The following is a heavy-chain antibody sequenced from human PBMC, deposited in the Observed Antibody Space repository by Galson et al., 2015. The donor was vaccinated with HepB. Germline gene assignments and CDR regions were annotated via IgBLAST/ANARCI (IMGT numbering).Heavy chain of an antibody. J-gene: IGHJ3*02. Sequence: SCQASGSTFTSYGISWVRQAPGQGLEWMGWISAYNGNTNYAQKLQGRVTMTTDTSTSTAYMELRSLRSDDTAVYYCARAGVPHYDFWSGSPNHAFDIWGQGTMVTVAS. V-gene: IGHV1-18*04. CDR2: ISAYNGNT. CDR3: ARAGVPHYDFWSGSPNHAFDI. CDR1: GSTFTSYG. D-gene: IGHD3-3*01.